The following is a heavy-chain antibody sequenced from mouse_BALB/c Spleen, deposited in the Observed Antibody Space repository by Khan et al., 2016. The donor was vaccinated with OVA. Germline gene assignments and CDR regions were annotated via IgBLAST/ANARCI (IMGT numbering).Heavy chain of an antibody. V-gene: IGHV1S81*02. J-gene: IGHJ3*01. Sequence: QVQLQQSGAELVKPGASVRLSCKASGYTFTSYYLYWVKQRPGQGLEWIGDINPSNGGTNFNEKFKNKATLTVDKSSSTAYMQLSSLTSADSAVYYCTRSGYGTFAYWGQGTLVTVSA. CDR1: GYTFTSYY. CDR3: TRSGYGTFAY. CDR2: INPSNGGT. D-gene: IGHD2-1*01.